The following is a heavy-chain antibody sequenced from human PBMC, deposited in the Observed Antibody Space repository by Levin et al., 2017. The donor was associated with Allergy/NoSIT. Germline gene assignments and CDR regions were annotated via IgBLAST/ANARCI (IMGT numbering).Heavy chain of an antibody. D-gene: IGHD5-12*01. V-gene: IGHV1-2*02. CDR1: GYMFIGYH. J-gene: IGHJ4*02. CDR2: IDPRSGDT. Sequence: ASVKVSCKASGYMFIGYHMHWVRQAPGQGLEWMGWIDPRSGDTKYAQKFQGRVTLTRDTSTSTAYMELNSLRPYDPGVFYCARAPNNFVPTMRGGYWGQGTLVTVSS. CDR3: ARAPNNFVPTMRGGY.